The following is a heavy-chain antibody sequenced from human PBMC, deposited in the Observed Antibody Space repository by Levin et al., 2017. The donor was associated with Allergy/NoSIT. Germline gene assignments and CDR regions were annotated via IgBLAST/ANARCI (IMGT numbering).Heavy chain of an antibody. V-gene: IGHV4-4*07. CDR2: IYTSGST. CDR1: GGSISSYY. CDR3: ARGAAYYYDSSGYYHPFDY. J-gene: IGHJ4*02. D-gene: IGHD3-22*01. Sequence: ESLKISCTVSGGSISSYYWSWIRQPAGKGLEWIGRIYTSGSTNYNPSLKSRVTMSVDTSKNQFSLKLSSVTAADTAVYYCARGAAYYYDSSGYYHPFDYWGQGTLVTVSS.